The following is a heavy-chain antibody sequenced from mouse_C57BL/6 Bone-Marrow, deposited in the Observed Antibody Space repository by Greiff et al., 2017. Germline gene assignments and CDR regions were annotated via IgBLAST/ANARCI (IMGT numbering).Heavy chain of an antibody. J-gene: IGHJ4*01. CDR3: VRGGWYYGSYAMDY. V-gene: IGHV10-1*01. CDR2: IRSKSNNYAT. Sequence: EVKLVESGGGLVQPKGSLKLSCAASGFSFNTYAMNWVRQAPGKGLEWVARIRSKSNNYATYYADSVKDRFTISRDDSESMLYLQMNNLKTEDTAMYYCVRGGWYYGSYAMDYWGQGTSVTVSS. D-gene: IGHD1-1*01. CDR1: GFSFNTYA.